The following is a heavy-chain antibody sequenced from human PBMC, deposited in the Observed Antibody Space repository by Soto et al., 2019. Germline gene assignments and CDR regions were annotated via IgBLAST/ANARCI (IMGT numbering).Heavy chain of an antibody. J-gene: IGHJ3*02. CDR1: GFTFSSYA. D-gene: IGHD3-3*01. CDR2: ISGSGGST. CDR3: AKLPFTIFGVVIHRNAFDI. Sequence: GGSLRLSCAASGFTFSSYAMSWVRQAPGKGLEWVSAISGSGGSTYYADSVKGRFTISRDNSKNTLYLQMNSLRAEDTAVYYCAKLPFTIFGVVIHRNAFDIWGQGTMVTVSS. V-gene: IGHV3-23*01.